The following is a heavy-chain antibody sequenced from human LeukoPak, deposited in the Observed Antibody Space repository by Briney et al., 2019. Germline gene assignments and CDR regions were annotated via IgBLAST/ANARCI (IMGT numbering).Heavy chain of an antibody. CDR2: IYYSGST. D-gene: IGHD5-24*01. V-gene: IGHV4-59*08. CDR3: ARLGLEGYFDY. Sequence: SETLSLTCTVSGGSISSYYRSWIRQPPGKGLEWIGYIYYSGSTNYNPSLKSRVTISVDTSKNQFSLKLSSVTAADTAVYYCARLGLEGYFDYWGQGTLVTVSS. CDR1: GGSISSYY. J-gene: IGHJ4*02.